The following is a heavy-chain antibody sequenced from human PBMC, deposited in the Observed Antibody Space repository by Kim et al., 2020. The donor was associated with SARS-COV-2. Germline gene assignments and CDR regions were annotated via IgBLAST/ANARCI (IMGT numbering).Heavy chain of an antibody. D-gene: IGHD6-19*01. CDR1: GGSISSSTYY. Sequence: SETLSLTCTVSGGSISSSTYYWGWIRQPPGKGLEWIGSISYSGSTYYNPSLKSRVTISVDTSKKQFSLKLSSVTAADTAVYYCARYSSSSVDFDYWGQGTLVTVSS. CDR2: ISYSGST. V-gene: IGHV4-39*01. CDR3: ARYSSSSVDFDY. J-gene: IGHJ4*02.